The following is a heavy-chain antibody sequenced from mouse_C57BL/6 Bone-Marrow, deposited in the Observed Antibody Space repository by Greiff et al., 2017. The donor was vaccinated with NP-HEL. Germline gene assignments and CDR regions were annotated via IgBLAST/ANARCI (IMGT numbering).Heavy chain of an antibody. CDR2: INPSTGGT. V-gene: IGHV1-42*01. J-gene: IGHJ3*01. CDR1: GYSFTGYY. D-gene: IGHD1-2*01. Sequence: EVQLQQSGPELVKPGASVKISCKASGYSFTGYYMNWVKQSPEKSLEWIGEINPSTGGTTYNKKFKAKATLTVDKSSSTAYMQLKSLTSEDSAVYYCARSAGGVWGQGTLVTVSA. CDR3: ARSAGGV.